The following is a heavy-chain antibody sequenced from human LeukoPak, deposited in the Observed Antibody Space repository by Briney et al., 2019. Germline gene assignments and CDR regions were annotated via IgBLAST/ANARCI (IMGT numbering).Heavy chain of an antibody. D-gene: IGHD2/OR15-2a*01. V-gene: IGHV3-7*01. CDR2: IKNDGSEK. J-gene: IGHJ4*02. CDR1: GFTFSGYW. Sequence: GGYLSLYCAAYGFTFSGYWLSWVRQAPGEGLEWVANIKNDGSEKYYVYSVKSRFTISRDNAKNSMYLQMNSLRAEDTAVYYCARVVSGFPSSRLRYYFGYWGQGTLVTVSS. CDR3: ARVVSGFPSSRLRYYFGY.